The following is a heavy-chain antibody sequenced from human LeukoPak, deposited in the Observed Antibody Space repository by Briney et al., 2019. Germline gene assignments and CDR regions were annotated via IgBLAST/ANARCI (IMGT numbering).Heavy chain of an antibody. J-gene: IGHJ4*02. V-gene: IGHV3-9*01. Sequence: GRSLSLSWVASGFTFDEYAMHWVRQAPGRGLEWVSGIGWNSATLEYADSVKGRFTNSRDNAKNSLYLQMNSLRAEDTAVYYCDSCYDPRAGFDYWGQGTLVTVSS. CDR1: GFTFDEYA. CDR2: IGWNSATL. CDR3: DSCYDPRAGFDY. D-gene: IGHD2-15*01.